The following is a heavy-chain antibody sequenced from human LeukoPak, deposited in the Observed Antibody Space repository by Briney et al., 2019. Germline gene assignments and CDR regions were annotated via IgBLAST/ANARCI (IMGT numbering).Heavy chain of an antibody. Sequence: ASVKVSCKVSGYTLTELSMHWVRQAPGKGLEWMGGFDPEDGETIYAQKSQGRVTMTEDTSTDTAYMELSSLRSEDTAVYYCATDLAGSSSWPRAPTDYWGQGTLVTVSS. CDR1: GYTLTELS. J-gene: IGHJ4*02. V-gene: IGHV1-24*01. CDR3: ATDLAGSSSWPRAPTDY. CDR2: FDPEDGET. D-gene: IGHD6-13*01.